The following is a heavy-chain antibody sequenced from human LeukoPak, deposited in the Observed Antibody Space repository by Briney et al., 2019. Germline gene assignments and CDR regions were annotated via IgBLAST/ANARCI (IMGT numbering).Heavy chain of an antibody. J-gene: IGHJ5*02. CDR3: ALSYYDSSGLVS. V-gene: IGHV1-46*01. CDR1: GYTFTSYY. D-gene: IGHD3-22*01. CDR2: INPSGGST. Sequence: EASVTVSCRASGYTFTSYYMHWVRQAPGQGLEWMGIINPSGGSTSYAQKFQGRVTMTRDTSTSTVYMELSSLRSEDTAVYYCALSYYDSSGLVSWGQGTLVTVSS.